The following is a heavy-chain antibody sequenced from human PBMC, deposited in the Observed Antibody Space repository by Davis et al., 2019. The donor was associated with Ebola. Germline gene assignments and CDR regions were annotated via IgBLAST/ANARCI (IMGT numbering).Heavy chain of an antibody. V-gene: IGHV3-30-3*01. J-gene: IGHJ4*02. Sequence: GGSLRLSCVTSGLTFSKYAVHWVRQAPGQGLDWVAVISSNGNQTYYADSVQGRFTISRDNSKDTLYLQMNSLRGDDTATYYCARGRSIATRPKADVFVFWGQGTMVIVSS. CDR1: GLTFSKYA. D-gene: IGHD6-6*01. CDR2: ISSNGNQT. CDR3: ARGRSIATRPKADVFVF.